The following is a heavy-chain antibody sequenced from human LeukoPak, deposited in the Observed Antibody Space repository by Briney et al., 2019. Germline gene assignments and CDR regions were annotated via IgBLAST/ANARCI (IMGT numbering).Heavy chain of an antibody. CDR3: AKFGKSSSWYYFDY. Sequence: PGGSLRLSCAASGFTFSSYAMTWVRQAPGKGLGWVSAIGGSGGSTYYADSVKGRFTISRDDSKNTLFLQMNSLRAEDTAVYYCAKFGKSSSWYYFDYWGQGTLVTVSS. CDR2: IGGSGGST. J-gene: IGHJ4*02. V-gene: IGHV3-23*01. CDR1: GFTFSSYA. D-gene: IGHD6-13*01.